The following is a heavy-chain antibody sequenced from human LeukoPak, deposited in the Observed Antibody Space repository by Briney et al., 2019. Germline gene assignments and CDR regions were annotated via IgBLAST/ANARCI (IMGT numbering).Heavy chain of an antibody. D-gene: IGHD4-17*01. J-gene: IGHJ3*02. Sequence: GGSLRLSCAASGFTFSSYSMNWVRQAPGKRLEWVSCISSSSSYIYYADSVKGRFTISRDNAKNSLYLQMTSLRAWDTAVYYCARDLLGTVTTFHAFDIWGQGTMVTVSS. CDR1: GFTFSSYS. CDR3: ARDLLGTVTTFHAFDI. CDR2: ISSSSSYI. V-gene: IGHV3-21*01.